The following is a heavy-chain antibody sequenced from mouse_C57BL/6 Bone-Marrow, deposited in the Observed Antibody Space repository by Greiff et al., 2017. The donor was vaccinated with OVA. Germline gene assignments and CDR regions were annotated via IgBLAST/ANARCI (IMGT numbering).Heavy chain of an antibody. Sequence: QVQLQQSGAELARPGASVKLSCKASGYTFTSYGISWVKQRTGQGLEWIGEIYPRSGNTYYNEKFKGKATLTADKSSSTAYMELRSLTSEDSAVYFCARAPHYYGSIYVFAYWGQGTLVTVSA. D-gene: IGHD1-1*01. V-gene: IGHV1-81*01. CDR3: ARAPHYYGSIYVFAY. CDR1: GYTFTSYG. CDR2: IYPRSGNT. J-gene: IGHJ3*01.